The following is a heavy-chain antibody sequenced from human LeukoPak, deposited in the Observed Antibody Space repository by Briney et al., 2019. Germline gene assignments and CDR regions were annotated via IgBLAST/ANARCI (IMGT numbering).Heavy chain of an antibody. V-gene: IGHV1-2*02. CDR2: INPNIGGT. CDR3: VRHTHVTSPDSRGTF. Sequence: ASVKVSCKTSGYTFIYYYVYWVRQAPGQGLEWMGWINPNIGGTYYSQKFQGRVTMTRDTSITTACMELTRLTSDDTAVYYCVRHTHVTSPDSRGTFWGQGTLVTVSS. D-gene: IGHD1-26*01. CDR1: GYTFIYYY. J-gene: IGHJ4*02.